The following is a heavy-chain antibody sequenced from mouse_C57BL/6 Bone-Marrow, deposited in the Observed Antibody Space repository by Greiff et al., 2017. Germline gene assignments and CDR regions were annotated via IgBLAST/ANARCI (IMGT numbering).Heavy chain of an antibody. D-gene: IGHD1-1*01. V-gene: IGHV14-4*01. CDR1: GFNIKDDY. CDR3: TTDDYGSSYENYAMDY. J-gene: IGHJ4*01. Sequence: EVKLQESGAELVRPGASVKLSCTASGFNIKDDYMHWVKQRPEQGLEWIGWIDPENGDTEYASKFQGKATITADTSANTAYLQLSSLTSEDTAVYYCTTDDYGSSYENYAMDYWGQGTSVTVSS. CDR2: IDPENGDT.